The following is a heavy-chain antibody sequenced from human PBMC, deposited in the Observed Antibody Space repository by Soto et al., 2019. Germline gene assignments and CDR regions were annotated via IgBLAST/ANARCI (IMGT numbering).Heavy chain of an antibody. D-gene: IGHD3-3*01. J-gene: IGHJ4*02. CDR1: ADSFSSYG. CDR3: ARVFPDGWVEPGVVRGYLDT. CDR2: IIPIFGTT. Sequence: QVQLVQSGAEVKEPGSAVKVSCKAPADSFSSYGISGVRQAPGQGLEWMGGIIPIFGTTNYAEKFQGRVTITAAESTNTAYMELSSLRSEDTALYYCARVFPDGWVEPGVVRGYLDTWGRGTLVTVSA. V-gene: IGHV1-69*01.